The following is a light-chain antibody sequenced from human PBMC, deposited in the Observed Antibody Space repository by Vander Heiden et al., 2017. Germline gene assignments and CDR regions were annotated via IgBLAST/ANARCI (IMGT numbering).Light chain of an antibody. CDR3: SSYTSSLTRV. CDR1: SSDVGAFNY. Sequence: QSALTQPASVSGSPGQSTTTACTGTSSDVGAFNYVSWYQQHPGKAPKVRISDVSNRPSGVSNRFSGSKSGNTASLTISGLQAEDEADYYCSSYTSSLTRVFGSGTKVTVL. V-gene: IGLV2-14*01. CDR2: DVS. J-gene: IGLJ1*01.